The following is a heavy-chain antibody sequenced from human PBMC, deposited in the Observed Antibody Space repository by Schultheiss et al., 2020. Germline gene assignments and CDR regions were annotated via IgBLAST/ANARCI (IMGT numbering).Heavy chain of an antibody. V-gene: IGHV4-39*01. D-gene: IGHD2-15*01. J-gene: IGHJ4*02. CDR2: IYYSGST. CDR1: GFTFSSYSMN. CDR3: ARRAPGYCSGGSCYYFDY. Sequence: WGSLRLSCAASGFTFSSYSMNWVRQPPGKGLEWIGSIYYSGSTYYNPSLKSRVTISVDTSKNQFSLKLSSVTAADTAVYYCARRAPGYCSGGSCYYFDYWGQGTLVTVSS.